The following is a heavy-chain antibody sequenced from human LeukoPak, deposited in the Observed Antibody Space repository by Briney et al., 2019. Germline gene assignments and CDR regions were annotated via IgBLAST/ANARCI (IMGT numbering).Heavy chain of an antibody. CDR1: GFTFSDYY. CDR3: ARESDFWSAASP. J-gene: IGHJ5*02. V-gene: IGHV3-11*01. CDR2: ISSSGSTI. D-gene: IGHD3-3*01. Sequence: GGSLRLSCAASGFTFSDYYMSWIRQAPGKGLGWVSYISSSGSTINYADSVKGRFTISRDNAKNSLYLRMNSLRAEDTAVYYCARESDFWSAASPWGQGTLVTVSS.